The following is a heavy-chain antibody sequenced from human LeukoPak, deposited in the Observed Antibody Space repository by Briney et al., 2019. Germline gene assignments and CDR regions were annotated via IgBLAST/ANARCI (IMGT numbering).Heavy chain of an antibody. CDR1: GFTFSSYG. CDR3: AKDQLSGYDFLPFDY. V-gene: IGHV3-30*02. D-gene: IGHD5-12*01. CDR2: IRYDGSNK. J-gene: IGHJ4*02. Sequence: GGSLRLSCAASGFTFSSYGMHWVRQAPGKGLEWVAFIRYDGSNKYYADSVKGRFTISRDNSKNTLYLQMNSLRAEDTAVYYCAKDQLSGYDFLPFDYWGQGTLVTVSS.